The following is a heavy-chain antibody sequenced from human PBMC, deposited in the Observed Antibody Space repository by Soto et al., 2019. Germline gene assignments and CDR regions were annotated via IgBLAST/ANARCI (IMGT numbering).Heavy chain of an antibody. CDR3: ARPPRDYDFWSGYYYGMDV. CDR2: IIPIFGTA. V-gene: IGHV1-69*13. Sequence: ASVKVSCKASGGTFSSYAISWVRQAPGQGLEWMGGIIPIFGTANYAQKFQGRVTITADESTSTAYMELSSLRSEDTAVYYCARPPRDYDFWSGYYYGMDVCGQGTTVTVSS. CDR1: GGTFSSYA. D-gene: IGHD3-3*01. J-gene: IGHJ6*02.